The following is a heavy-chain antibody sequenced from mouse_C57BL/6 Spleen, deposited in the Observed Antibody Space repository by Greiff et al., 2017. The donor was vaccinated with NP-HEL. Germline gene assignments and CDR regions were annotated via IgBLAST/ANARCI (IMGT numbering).Heavy chain of an antibody. Sequence: VQLVESGPELVKPGASVKISCKASGYTFTDYYINWVKQRPGQGLEWIGWIFPGSGSTYYNEKFKGKATLTVDKSSSTAYMLLSSLTSEDSAVYFCARRKWATYYFDYWGQGTTLTVSS. J-gene: IGHJ2*01. CDR3: ARRKWATYYFDY. CDR2: IFPGSGST. CDR1: GYTFTDYY. D-gene: IGHD3-1*01. V-gene: IGHV1-75*01.